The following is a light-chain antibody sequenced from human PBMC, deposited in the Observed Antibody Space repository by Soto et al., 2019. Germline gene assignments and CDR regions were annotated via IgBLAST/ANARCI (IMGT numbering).Light chain of an antibody. J-gene: IGLJ1*01. CDR2: DVS. CDR1: SSDVGGYNY. CDR3: CSYAGSYTWV. Sequence: QSVLTQPRSVSGSPGQSVTIPCTGTSSDVGGYNYVSWYQQHPGKAPKLMIYDVSKRPSGVPDRFSGSKSGNTASLTISGLQAEDEADYYCCSYAGSYTWVFGTGTKLAFL. V-gene: IGLV2-11*01.